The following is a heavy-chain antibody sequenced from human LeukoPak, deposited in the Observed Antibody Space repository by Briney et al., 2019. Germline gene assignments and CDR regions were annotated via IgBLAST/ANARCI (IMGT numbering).Heavy chain of an antibody. Sequence: PGGSLRLSCAASGFTFSSYAMSWVRQAPGKGLEWVSAISGSGGSTYYPDSVKGRFTISRDNSKNTLYLQMNSLRAEDTAVYYYAKQQPYDSSGYSPSWGQGTLVTVSS. CDR2: ISGSGGST. D-gene: IGHD3-22*01. V-gene: IGHV3-23*01. J-gene: IGHJ4*02. CDR1: GFTFSSYA. CDR3: AKQQPYDSSGYSPS.